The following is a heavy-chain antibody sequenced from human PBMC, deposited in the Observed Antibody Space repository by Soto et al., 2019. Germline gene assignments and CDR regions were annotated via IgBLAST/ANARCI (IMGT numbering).Heavy chain of an antibody. Sequence: GASVKVSCKASGGTFSSYAISWVRQAPGQGLEWMGGIIPIFGTANYAQKFQGRVTITADESTSTAYMELSSLRSEDTAVYYCARAGYSSSGKTNWFDPWGQGTLVTVSS. J-gene: IGHJ5*02. CDR3: ARAGYSSSGKTNWFDP. D-gene: IGHD6-13*01. V-gene: IGHV1-69*13. CDR1: GGTFSSYA. CDR2: IIPIFGTA.